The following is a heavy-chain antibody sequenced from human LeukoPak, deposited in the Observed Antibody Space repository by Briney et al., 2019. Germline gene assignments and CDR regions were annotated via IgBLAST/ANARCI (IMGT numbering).Heavy chain of an antibody. CDR1: GFTFSSFE. Sequence: GGSLRLSCAASGFTFSSFEMNWVRQAPGKGLEWISYISNSGGTIYYPDSVKGRFTISRDDGKNSLYLQMNSLRAEDTAVYYCARCWSRKAPFDYWGQGTLVTVSS. CDR3: ARCWSRKAPFDY. V-gene: IGHV3-48*03. J-gene: IGHJ4*02. CDR2: ISNSGGTI. D-gene: IGHD6-13*01.